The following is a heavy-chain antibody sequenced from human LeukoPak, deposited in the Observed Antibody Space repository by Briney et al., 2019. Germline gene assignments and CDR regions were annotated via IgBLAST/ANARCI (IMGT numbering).Heavy chain of an antibody. CDR3: ARARVQLNSSGYRRHYYYMDV. CDR1: GGSFSGYY. CDR2: INHSGST. V-gene: IGHV4-34*01. D-gene: IGHD3-22*01. Sequence: SETLSLTCAVYGGSFSGYYWSWIRQPPGKGLEWIGEINHSGSTNYNPSLKSRVTISVDTSKNQFSLKLSSVTAADTAVYYCARARVQLNSSGYRRHYYYMDVWGKRTTVTVSS. J-gene: IGHJ6*03.